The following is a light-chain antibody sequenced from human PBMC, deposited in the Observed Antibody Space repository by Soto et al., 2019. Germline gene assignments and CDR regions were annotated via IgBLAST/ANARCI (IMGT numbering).Light chain of an antibody. V-gene: IGKV3-11*01. J-gene: IGKJ4*01. CDR3: QQRSNWPLT. CDR1: QSVSRY. Sequence: EIVLTQSPATLSLSPGERATLSCRASQSVSRYLAWYQQKPGQAPRLVIYGASNRATGIPARFSGSGSGTDFTLTISSLEPEDFAVYYCQQRSNWPLTFGAGTKVDIK. CDR2: GAS.